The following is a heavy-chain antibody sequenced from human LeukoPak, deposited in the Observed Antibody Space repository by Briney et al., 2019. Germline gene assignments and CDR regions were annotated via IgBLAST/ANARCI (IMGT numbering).Heavy chain of an antibody. CDR1: GFTFSSYA. CDR2: ISSSGSTI. J-gene: IGHJ4*02. V-gene: IGHV3-48*04. CDR3: ARADWDTAMIDY. Sequence: SGGSLRLSCAASGFTFSSYAMSWVRQAPGKGLEWVSYISSSGSTIYYADSVKGRFTISRDNAKNSLYLQMNSLRAEDTAVYYCARADWDTAMIDYWGQGTLVTVSS. D-gene: IGHD5-18*01.